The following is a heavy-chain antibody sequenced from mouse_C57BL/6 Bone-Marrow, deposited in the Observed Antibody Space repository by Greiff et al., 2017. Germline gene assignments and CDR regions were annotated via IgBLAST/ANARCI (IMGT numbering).Heavy chain of an antibody. CDR3: ATYYYGYCAMDY. V-gene: IGHV1-64*01. J-gene: IGHJ4*01. CDR1: GYTFTSYW. Sequence: QVQLQQPGAELVKPGASVKLSCKASGYTFTSYWMHWVKQRPGQGLEWIGMINPNSGSTNYNEKFKSKATLTVDKSSSTAYMQLSSLTSEDSAVYYCATYYYGYCAMDYWGQGTSVTVSS. D-gene: IGHD1-1*01. CDR2: INPNSGST.